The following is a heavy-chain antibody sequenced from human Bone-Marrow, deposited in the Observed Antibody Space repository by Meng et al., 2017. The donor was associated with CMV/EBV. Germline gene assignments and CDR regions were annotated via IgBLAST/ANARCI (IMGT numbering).Heavy chain of an antibody. CDR1: GFTFSSYA. J-gene: IGHJ6*02. D-gene: IGHD4-11*01. CDR2: ISYDGSNK. V-gene: IGHV3-30-3*01. Sequence: GEYLKISCAASGFTFSSYAMHWVRQAPGKGLEWVAVISYDGSNKYYADSVKGRFTISRDNSKNTLYLQMNSLRAEDTAVYYCARVYSNYVGMDVWGQGTTVTVSS. CDR3: ARVYSNYVGMDV.